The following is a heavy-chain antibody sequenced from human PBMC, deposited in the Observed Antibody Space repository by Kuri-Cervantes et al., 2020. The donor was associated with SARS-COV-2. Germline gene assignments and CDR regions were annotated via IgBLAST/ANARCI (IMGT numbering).Heavy chain of an antibody. CDR2: IYYNGRT. V-gene: IGHV4-39*01. CDR3: ARLLSYDFWSGYIEGAGSFDI. Sequence: SETLSLTCTVSRGSVISTNHYWGCIRQTPGKGLEWIASIYYNGRTYYNPSLESRVTMSVDTSKKQFSLKLSSVTAADTAVYYCARLLSYDFWSGYIEGAGSFDIWGQGTMVTVSS. J-gene: IGHJ3*02. D-gene: IGHD3-3*01. CDR1: RGSVISTNHY.